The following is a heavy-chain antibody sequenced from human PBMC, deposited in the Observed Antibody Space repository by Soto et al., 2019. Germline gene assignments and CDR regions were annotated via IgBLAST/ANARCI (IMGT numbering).Heavy chain of an antibody. CDR3: ATRITVFGLLIPPFDP. D-gene: IGHD3-3*01. J-gene: IGHJ5*02. Sequence: SETLSLTCAVYGGSVNGYYCNWSRQPPGKGLEWIGEINHTGGTHYNPSLKSRVTMSVDTSKNQFSLRLSSVTAADTAIYYCATRITVFGLLIPPFDPWGQGTQVTVPA. V-gene: IGHV4-34*01. CDR1: GGSVNGYY. CDR2: INHTGGT.